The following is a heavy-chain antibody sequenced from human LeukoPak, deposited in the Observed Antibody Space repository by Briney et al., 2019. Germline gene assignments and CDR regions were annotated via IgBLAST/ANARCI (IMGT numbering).Heavy chain of an antibody. Sequence: GGSLRLSCAASGFTFSRYDLSWVRQAPGKGLECVSTISRGVGTTYYADSVKGRFTISRDDSKNTLYLQMNSLRAADTAIYYCAKGASYSSTWRFDYWGQGTLVTVSS. CDR3: AKGASYSSTWRFDY. CDR1: GFTFSRYD. D-gene: IGHD6-13*01. CDR2: ISRGVGTT. V-gene: IGHV3-23*01. J-gene: IGHJ4*02.